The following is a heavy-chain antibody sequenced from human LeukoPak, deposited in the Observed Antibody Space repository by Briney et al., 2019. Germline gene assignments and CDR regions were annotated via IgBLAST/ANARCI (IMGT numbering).Heavy chain of an antibody. CDR1: GFNFNTYW. CDR2: IKQDGSEK. CDR3: ARAVSGYYYYYMDV. Sequence: GGSLRLSCAASGFNFNTYWMSWVRQTPGKGLEWVANIKQDGSEKYYVDSVKGRFTISRDNAKNSLYLQMNSLRAEDTAVYYCARAVSGYYYYYMDVWGKGTTVTVSS. V-gene: IGHV3-7*02. J-gene: IGHJ6*03. D-gene: IGHD1-14*01.